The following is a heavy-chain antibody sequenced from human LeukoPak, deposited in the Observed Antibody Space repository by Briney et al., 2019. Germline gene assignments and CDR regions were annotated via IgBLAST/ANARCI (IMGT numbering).Heavy chain of an antibody. CDR2: ISGSGGST. CDR3: AEIAVAGQDY. CDR1: GFTFDDYA. V-gene: IGHV3-23*01. D-gene: IGHD6-19*01. Sequence: QPGRSLRLSCAASGFTFDDYAMHWVRQAPGKGLEWVSGISGSGGSTYYADSVKGRFTISRDNSKNTLYLQMNSLRAEDTAVYYCAEIAVAGQDYWGQGTLVTVSS. J-gene: IGHJ4*02.